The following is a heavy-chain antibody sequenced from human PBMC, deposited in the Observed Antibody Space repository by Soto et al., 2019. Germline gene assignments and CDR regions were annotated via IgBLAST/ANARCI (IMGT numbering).Heavy chain of an antibody. CDR3: ARFELYFDRTGSIHC. CDR1: GYGFDITG. V-gene: IGHV5-51*01. D-gene: IGHD3-9*01. CDR2: IYPGDSDT. J-gene: IGHJ4*02. Sequence: GESLKISCQGSGYGFDITGLAWLRQVPGKGLEWVGIIYPGDSDTRYSRTFEGRVTLSVDKSITTAYLQWTSLKESDTATYYCARFELYFDRTGSIHCRGPGTLVTLFS.